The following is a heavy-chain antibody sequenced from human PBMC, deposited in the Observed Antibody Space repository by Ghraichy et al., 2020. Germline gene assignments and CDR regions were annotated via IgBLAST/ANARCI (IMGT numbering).Heavy chain of an antibody. V-gene: IGHV4-59*01. CDR2: IYFSGST. CDR3: ARDWDGRNYYFDY. J-gene: IGHJ4*01. D-gene: IGHD1-26*01. CDR1: GGSISDYF. Sequence: SQTLSLTCSVSGGSISDYFWSWIRQPPGKGLEWIGHIYFSGSTYYNPSLKSRVTISMDTSKNQFSLKLNSVTAADTAVYYCARDWDGRNYYFDYWGQGTLVTVSS.